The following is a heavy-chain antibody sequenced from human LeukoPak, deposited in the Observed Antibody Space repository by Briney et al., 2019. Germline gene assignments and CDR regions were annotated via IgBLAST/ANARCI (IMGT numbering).Heavy chain of an antibody. CDR2: INPNTGGT. CDR1: GYTFTCHY. J-gene: IGHJ4*02. V-gene: IGHV1-2*02. Sequence: ASVKVSCKASGYTFTCHYIHWVRQAPGQGFEWMGWINPNTGGTDYAQKFQDRIAISTYTSISTAYMELSRLRSDDTALYYCARDLATIDGIAWYYFENWGQGTLVTVS. D-gene: IGHD5-12*01. CDR3: ARDLATIDGIAWYYFEN.